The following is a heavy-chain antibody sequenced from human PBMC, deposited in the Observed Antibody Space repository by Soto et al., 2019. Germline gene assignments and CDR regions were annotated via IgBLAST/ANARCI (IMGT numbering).Heavy chain of an antibody. V-gene: IGHV1-18*01. D-gene: IGHD6-19*01. CDR2: ISAYNGNT. CDR3: ARAETSSGWYYFDY. J-gene: IGHJ4*02. Sequence: ASVTGACKASGYTFTSYGVSWVRQEKGQGLEWMGWISAYNGNTNYAQKLQGSVTMTTDTSTSTAYMELRSLRSDDTAVYYCARAETSSGWYYFDYWGQGTLVTVSS. CDR1: GYTFTSYG.